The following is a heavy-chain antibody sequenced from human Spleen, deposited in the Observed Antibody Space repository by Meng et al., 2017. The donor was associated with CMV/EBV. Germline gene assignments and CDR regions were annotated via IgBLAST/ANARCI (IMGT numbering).Heavy chain of an antibody. CDR2: ISASGGST. D-gene: IGHD2-2*02. CDR3: AKGRDCSSASCHRYFDY. Sequence: FTFSNYAMSWVRQAPGKGLEWVSGISASGGSTYYADSVKGRFTISRDNSKNMLYLQLNSLRAEDTAVYYCAKGRDCSSASCHRYFDYWGQGTLVTVSS. V-gene: IGHV3-23*01. CDR1: FTFSNYA. J-gene: IGHJ4*02.